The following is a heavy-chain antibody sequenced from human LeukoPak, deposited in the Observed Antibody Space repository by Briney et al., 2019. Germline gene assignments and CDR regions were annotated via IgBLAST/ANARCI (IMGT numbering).Heavy chain of an antibody. CDR3: ASGGSVAFDH. CDR1: GFTVSSNF. V-gene: IGHV3-66*02. CDR2: LYSDGST. Sequence: GGSLRLSCAASGFTVSSNFMSWVRQAPGKGLEWVSLLYSDGSTYYADSVKGRFTISRDNSKNTLYLQMNSLRAEDTAVYYCASGGSVAFDHWGQGTLVTVSS. J-gene: IGHJ4*02. D-gene: IGHD4-23*01.